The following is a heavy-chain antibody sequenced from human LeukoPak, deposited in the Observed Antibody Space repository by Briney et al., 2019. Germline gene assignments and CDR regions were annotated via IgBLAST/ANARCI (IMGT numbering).Heavy chain of an antibody. V-gene: IGHV4-31*03. J-gene: IGHJ5*02. CDR2: IYYSGST. D-gene: IGHD5-12*01. CDR3: ARVRYSLNWFDP. Sequence: PSQTLSLTCTVSGGSISSGAYYWSWFRQHPGKGLEWIGNIYYSGSTYYNPSLKSRVTISVDTSKNQFSLKLSSVTAADTAVYYCARVRYSLNWFDPWGQGTLVTVSS. CDR1: GGSISSGAYY.